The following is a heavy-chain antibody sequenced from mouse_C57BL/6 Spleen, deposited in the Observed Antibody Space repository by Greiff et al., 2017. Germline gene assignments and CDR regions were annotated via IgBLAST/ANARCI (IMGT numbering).Heavy chain of an antibody. V-gene: IGHV1-52*01. J-gene: IGHJ3*01. CDR1: GYTFTSYW. CDR2: IDPSDSET. CDR3: ARSAAQATVAY. D-gene: IGHD3-2*02. Sequence: VQLQQPGAELVRPGSSVKLSCKASGYTFTSYWMHWVKQRPIQGLEWIGNIDPSDSETHYNQKFKDKATLTVDKSSSTAYMQLSSLTSEDSAVYYCARSAAQATVAYWGQGTLVTVSA.